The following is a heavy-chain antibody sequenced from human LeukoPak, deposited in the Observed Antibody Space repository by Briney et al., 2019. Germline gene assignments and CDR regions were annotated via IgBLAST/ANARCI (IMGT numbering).Heavy chain of an antibody. CDR1: GGSVSSGNYC. Sequence: TSETLSLTCTVSGGSVSSGNYCWSWIWQPPGKELEWIGYVHYSGTTNYNPSLKSRVIISMDTSKNQFSLKLSSVTAADTAVYYCAREHDYGRFDYWGQGTLVTVSS. CDR3: AREHDYGRFDY. CDR2: VHYSGTT. V-gene: IGHV4-61*01. D-gene: IGHD4-17*01. J-gene: IGHJ4*02.